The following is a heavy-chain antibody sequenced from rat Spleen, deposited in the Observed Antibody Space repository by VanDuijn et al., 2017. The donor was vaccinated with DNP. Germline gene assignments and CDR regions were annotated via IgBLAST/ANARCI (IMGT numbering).Heavy chain of an antibody. CDR2: ISNGGGST. V-gene: IGHV5-31*01. CDR1: GFTFNNYW. J-gene: IGHJ3*01. Sequence: EVQLVESGGDLVQPGRSLKLSCVASGFTFNNYWVTWIRQVPGTGLEWVASISNGGGSTYYPDSVKGRFTISRDNAKNTLYLQMDSLRSEDTATYYCTTHGASYGLNWFAYWGQGTLVTVSS. D-gene: IGHD1-11*01. CDR3: TTHGASYGLNWFAY.